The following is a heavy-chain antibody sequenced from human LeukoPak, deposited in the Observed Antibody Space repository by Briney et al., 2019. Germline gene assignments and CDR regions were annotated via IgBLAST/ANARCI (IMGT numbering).Heavy chain of an antibody. CDR2: ITSNGRST. D-gene: IGHD3-10*01. CDR3: AKDFRRDGSGTYYNY. Sequence: PGGSLRLSCAASGFTFSVYAMHWVRQAPGKGLEYVSAITSNGRSTYYANSVKGRFTISRDNSKNRLYLQMNSLRAEDTAVYYCAKDFRRDGSGTYYNYWGQGTLVTVSS. J-gene: IGHJ4*02. V-gene: IGHV3-64*01. CDR1: GFTFSVYA.